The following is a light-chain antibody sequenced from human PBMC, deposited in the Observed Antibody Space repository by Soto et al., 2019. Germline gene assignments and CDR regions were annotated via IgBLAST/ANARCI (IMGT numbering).Light chain of an antibody. Sequence: DIQMTQSPSTLPASVGDRVTITCRASQSISNWLAWYQQTPGTAPKVLIYHASNLQSGVPSRFSGSGSGTEFTLTISSLQPDDFATYYCQQYNSYSFGQGTKGDIK. CDR1: QSISNW. CDR3: QQYNSYS. CDR2: HAS. J-gene: IGKJ1*01. V-gene: IGKV1-5*01.